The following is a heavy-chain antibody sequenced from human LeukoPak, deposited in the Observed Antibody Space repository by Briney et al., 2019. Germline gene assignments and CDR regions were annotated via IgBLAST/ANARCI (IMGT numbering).Heavy chain of an antibody. CDR1: GCCLNHGVYF. D-gene: IGHD6-6*01. CDR2: IYYSGST. CDR3: ARDQLGMYYFDY. V-gene: IGHV4-31*03. J-gene: IGHJ4*02. Sequence: PSQTLSLTCLVSGCCLNHGVYFEIEIRQHPGKGLEWIGYIYYSGSTYYNPSLRSRVSMSVDTSKSQFSLKLTSVTAADTAVYYGARDQLGMYYFDYWGQGTLVTVSS.